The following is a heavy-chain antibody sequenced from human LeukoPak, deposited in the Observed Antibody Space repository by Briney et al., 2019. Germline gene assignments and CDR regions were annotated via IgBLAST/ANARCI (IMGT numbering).Heavy chain of an antibody. CDR2: TNPNSGGT. J-gene: IGHJ4*02. V-gene: IGHV1-2*02. Sequence: GASVKVSCKASGYTFTGYYMHWVRQAPGQGPEWMGWTNPNSGGTNYAQKFQGRVTMTRDTSISTAYMELSRLRSDDTAVYYCAREISGAYYYDSSGYYRDDYWGQGTLVTVSS. CDR3: AREISGAYYYDSSGYYRDDY. CDR1: GYTFTGYY. D-gene: IGHD3-22*01.